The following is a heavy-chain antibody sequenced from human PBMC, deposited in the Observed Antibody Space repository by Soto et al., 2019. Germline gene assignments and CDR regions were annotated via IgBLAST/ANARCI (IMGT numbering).Heavy chain of an antibody. CDR2: IDPRDSYT. CDR3: ARLYCSSSTCDSWFDP. D-gene: IGHD2-2*01. CDR1: GYTFTTFW. J-gene: IGHJ5*02. Sequence: SLKISCTGFGYTFTTFWISWVRQMPGRGLEWMGRIDPRDSYTNYSPSFQGHVTISGDKSISTVYLQWASLKASDTAMYYCARLYCSSSTCDSWFDPWGQGTLVTVSS. V-gene: IGHV5-10-1*01.